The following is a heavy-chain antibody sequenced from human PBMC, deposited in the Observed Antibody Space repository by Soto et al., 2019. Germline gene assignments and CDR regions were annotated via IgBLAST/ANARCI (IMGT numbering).Heavy chain of an antibody. CDR2: ISYDGSNK. D-gene: IGHD3-22*01. CDR1: GFTFSSYG. J-gene: IGHJ4*01. V-gene: IGHV3-30*18. Sequence: GGSLRLSCAASGFTFSSYGMHWVRQAPGKGLEWVAVISYDGSNKYYADSVKGRFTISRDNSKNTLYLQMNSLRAEDTAVYYCAKDPTPVVIPFDYWGQGTLVTVSS. CDR3: AKDPTPVVIPFDY.